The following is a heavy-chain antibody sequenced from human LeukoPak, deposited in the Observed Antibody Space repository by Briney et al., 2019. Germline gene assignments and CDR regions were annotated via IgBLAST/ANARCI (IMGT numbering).Heavy chain of an antibody. CDR3: ARDCGGGSCYGPYDAFDI. Sequence: GGSLRLSCAASGFTFNIYEMNWVRQAPGKGLEWVSYINPGSSNTHYADSVKGRFTISRDNAKNSLYLQMNSLRAEDTAVYYCARDCGGGSCYGPYDAFDIWGQGTMVTVSS. V-gene: IGHV3-48*03. D-gene: IGHD2-15*01. CDR2: INPGSSNT. J-gene: IGHJ3*02. CDR1: GFTFNIYE.